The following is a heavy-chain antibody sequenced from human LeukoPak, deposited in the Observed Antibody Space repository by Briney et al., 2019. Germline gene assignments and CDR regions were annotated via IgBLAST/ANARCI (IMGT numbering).Heavy chain of an antibody. CDR3: AREVVVPAAMFDY. D-gene: IGHD2-2*01. CDR2: ISGSGGST. V-gene: IGHV3-23*01. Sequence: GGSLRLSCAASGLTFSSFAMNWFRQAPGKGLEWVSTISGSGGSTYYADSVKGRFTISRDNSKSTLYLQMNSLRAEDTAVYYCAREVVVPAAMFDYWGQGTLVTVSS. J-gene: IGHJ4*02. CDR1: GLTFSSFA.